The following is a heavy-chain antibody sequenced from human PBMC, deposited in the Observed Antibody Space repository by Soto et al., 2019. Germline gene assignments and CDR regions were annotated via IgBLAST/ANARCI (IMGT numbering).Heavy chain of an antibody. Sequence: EVQLEESGGGLAQPGGSLRLSCTASGFTFSTYEMHWVRQVTGKGLEWVSTIGTVGDTYYPGSVKGRFTISRENAKNSFYLQMNSLRAEDTAVYYCERGWGYSSWGQGTLVTVSS. D-gene: IGHD5-18*01. CDR3: ERGWGYSS. CDR1: GFTFSTYE. CDR2: IGTVGDT. V-gene: IGHV3-13*01. J-gene: IGHJ4*02.